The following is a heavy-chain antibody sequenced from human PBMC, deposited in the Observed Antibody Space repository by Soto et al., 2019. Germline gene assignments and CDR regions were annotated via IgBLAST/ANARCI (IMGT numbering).Heavy chain of an antibody. J-gene: IGHJ6*02. V-gene: IGHV3-30*18. CDR1: GFGFRSYG. Sequence: QAQLVESGGGVVQPGRSLRLSCAASGFGFRSYGMHWVRQAPGKGLEWVSVISNDGSNKNYADSVKGRFTISRDNSKNTLYLQMNSLRPEDTAVYYCAKDYPYDLSNYGMDVWGQGTSVTVSS. CDR2: ISNDGSNK. CDR3: AKDYPYDLSNYGMDV. D-gene: IGHD3-3*01.